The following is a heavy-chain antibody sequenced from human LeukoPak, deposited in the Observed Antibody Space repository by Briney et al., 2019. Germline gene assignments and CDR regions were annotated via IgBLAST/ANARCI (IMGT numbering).Heavy chain of an antibody. Sequence: GASGKVSCKVSGYTLTELSMHWVRQAPGKGLEWMGGFDPEDGETIYAQKFQGRVTMTEDTSTDTAYMELSSLRSEDTAVYYCATVFGSGCPSRNCDAFDIWGQGTMVTVSS. CDR2: FDPEDGET. CDR3: ATVFGSGCPSRNCDAFDI. V-gene: IGHV1-24*01. CDR1: GYTLTELS. J-gene: IGHJ3*02. D-gene: IGHD6-19*01.